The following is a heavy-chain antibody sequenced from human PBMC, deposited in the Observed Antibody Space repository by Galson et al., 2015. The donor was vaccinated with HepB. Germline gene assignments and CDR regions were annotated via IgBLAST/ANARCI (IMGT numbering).Heavy chain of an antibody. Sequence: SVKVSCKASGYTFTSYDINWVRQATGQGLEWMGWMNPNSGNTGYAQKFQGRVTMTRNTSISTAYMELSGLRSEDTAVYYCARAMAPHYYFDYWGQGTLVTVSS. V-gene: IGHV1-8*01. CDR1: GYTFTSYD. D-gene: IGHD3-10*01. CDR3: ARAMAPHYYFDY. CDR2: MNPNSGNT. J-gene: IGHJ4*02.